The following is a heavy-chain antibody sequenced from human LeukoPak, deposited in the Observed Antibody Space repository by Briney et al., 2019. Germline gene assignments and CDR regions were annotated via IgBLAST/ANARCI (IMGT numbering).Heavy chain of an antibody. CDR2: INHSGST. CDR1: GGSFSGYY. Sequence: SETLSLTCAVYGGSFSGYYWSWIRQPPGKGLEWIGEINHSGSTNYNPSLKSRVTISVDTSKNQFSLKLSSVTAADTAVYYCAREPLDSSGYYSPNPWDQGTLVTVSS. D-gene: IGHD3-22*01. J-gene: IGHJ5*02. V-gene: IGHV4-34*01. CDR3: AREPLDSSGYYSPNP.